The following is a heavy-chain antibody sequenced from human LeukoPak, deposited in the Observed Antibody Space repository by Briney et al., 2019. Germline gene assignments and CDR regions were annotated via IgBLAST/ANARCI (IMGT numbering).Heavy chain of an antibody. V-gene: IGHV1-24*01. CDR2: FDPEDGET. CDR1: GYTLTELS. J-gene: IGHJ4*02. CDR3: ATGYSSSWPLGY. D-gene: IGHD6-13*01. Sequence: ASVKVSCKASGYTLTELSMHWVRQAPGKGLEWMGGFDPEDGETIYAQKFQGRVTMTEDTSTDTAYMELSSLRSEDTAVYYCATGYSSSWPLGYWGQGTLVTVSS.